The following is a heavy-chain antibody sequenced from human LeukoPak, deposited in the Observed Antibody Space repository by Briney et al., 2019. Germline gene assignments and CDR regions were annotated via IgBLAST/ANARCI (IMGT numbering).Heavy chain of an antibody. D-gene: IGHD2-15*01. CDR1: GGSISSGSYY. V-gene: IGHV4-61*02. J-gene: IGHJ5*02. Sequence: SQTLSLTCTVSGGSISSGSYYWSWIRQPAGKGLEWIGRIYTSGSTNYNPSLKSRVTISVDTSKNQFSLKLSSVTAADTAVYYCARLWPRYCSGGSCSGFDPWGQGTLVTVSS. CDR3: ARLWPRYCSGGSCSGFDP. CDR2: IYTSGST.